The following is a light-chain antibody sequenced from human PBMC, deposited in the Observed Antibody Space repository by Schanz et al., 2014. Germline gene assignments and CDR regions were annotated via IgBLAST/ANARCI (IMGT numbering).Light chain of an antibody. V-gene: IGKV3D-20*02. J-gene: IGKJ5*01. CDR3: QQRSNWPT. CDR2: GAS. Sequence: EIVLTQSPATLSVSPGETATLSCRASQTVNGNYLAWHQQKPGQAPRLLIYGASTRATGIPARFSGSGSGTDFTLTISSLEPEDFAVYYCQQRSNWPTFGQGTRLEIK. CDR1: QTVNGNY.